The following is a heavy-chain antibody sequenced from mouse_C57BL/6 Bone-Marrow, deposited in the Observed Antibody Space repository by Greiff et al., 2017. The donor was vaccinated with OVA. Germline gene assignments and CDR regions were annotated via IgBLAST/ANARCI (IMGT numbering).Heavy chain of an antibody. CDR2: INPSTGGT. J-gene: IGHJ1*03. V-gene: IGHV1-42*01. Sequence: EVKLQESGPELVKPGASVKISCKASGYSFTGYYMNWVKQSPEKSLEWIGEINPSTGGTTYNQKFKAKATLTVDKSSSTAYMQLKSLTSEDSAVYYCARSLWYFDVWGTGTTVTVSS. CDR1: GYSFTGYY. CDR3: ARSLWYFDV.